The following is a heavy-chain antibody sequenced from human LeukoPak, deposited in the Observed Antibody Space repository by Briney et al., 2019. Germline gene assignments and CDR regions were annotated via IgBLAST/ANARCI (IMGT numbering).Heavy chain of an antibody. Sequence: ASVKVSCKASGYTFTSYGISWVRQAPGQGLEWMGWISAYNGNTNYAQKLQGRVTMTIDTSTSTAYMELRSLRSDDTAVYYCARGYSSGWYFNWFDPWGQGTLVTVSS. V-gene: IGHV1-18*01. J-gene: IGHJ5*02. CDR2: ISAYNGNT. CDR3: ARGYSSGWYFNWFDP. CDR1: GYTFTSYG. D-gene: IGHD6-19*01.